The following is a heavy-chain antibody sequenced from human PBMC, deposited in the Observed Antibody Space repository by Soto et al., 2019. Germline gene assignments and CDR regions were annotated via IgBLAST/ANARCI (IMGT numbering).Heavy chain of an antibody. CDR1: GFTFSSYS. Sequence: GGSLRLSCAASGFTFSSYSMNWVRQAPGKGLEWVSSISSSSSYIYYADSVKGRFTISRDNAKNSLYLQMNSLRAEDTAVYYCARDHLTLTTPYYYYMDVWGKGTTVTVSS. CDR2: ISSSSSYI. J-gene: IGHJ6*03. D-gene: IGHD4-17*01. CDR3: ARDHLTLTTPYYYYMDV. V-gene: IGHV3-21*01.